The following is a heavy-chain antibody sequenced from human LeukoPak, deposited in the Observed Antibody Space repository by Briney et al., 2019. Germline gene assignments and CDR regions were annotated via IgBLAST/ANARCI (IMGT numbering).Heavy chain of an antibody. CDR2: IGGSVSNT. D-gene: IGHD6-19*01. CDR1: GFTFSSYA. J-gene: IGHJ4*02. V-gene: IGHV3-23*01. Sequence: TGGSLRLSCAASGFTFSSYAMSWVRQVPGKGLEWVSSIGGSVSNTYYADSVKGWFTISRDNSKNTLFLQMNSLRAGDTAIYYCAKGFSGWYNYFDYWGQGTLVTVSS. CDR3: AKGFSGWYNYFDY.